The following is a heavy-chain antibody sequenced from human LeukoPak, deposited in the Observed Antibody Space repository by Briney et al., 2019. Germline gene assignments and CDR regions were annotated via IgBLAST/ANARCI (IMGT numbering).Heavy chain of an antibody. CDR1: GFIFSDYW. CDR2: IKEDGTEK. J-gene: IGHJ4*02. D-gene: IGHD5/OR15-5a*01. CDR3: ARGSVSVDY. V-gene: IGHV3-7*03. Sequence: GGSLRLSCVASGFIFSDYWMSWVRQAPGKGLEWVANIKEDGTEKNYVDSVKGRFTISRDNTQNSLHLQMNSLRVEDTAVYYCARGSVSVDYWGQGTLASVSS.